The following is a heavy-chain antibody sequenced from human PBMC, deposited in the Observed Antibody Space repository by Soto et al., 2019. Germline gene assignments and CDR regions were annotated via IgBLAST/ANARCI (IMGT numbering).Heavy chain of an antibody. CDR3: AREPATAKPEGVDF. J-gene: IGHJ4*02. CDR2: INPNSGGT. Sequence: ASVKVSCKASGYTFSDYYIHWVRQAPGQGLEWMGWINPNSGGTKYAPKFQGGVTMTRDTSITTAYMELSRLRSGDTAVYYCAREPATAKPEGVDFSGQVTRVPFSS. V-gene: IGHV1-2*02. CDR1: GYTFSDYY. D-gene: IGHD1-1*01.